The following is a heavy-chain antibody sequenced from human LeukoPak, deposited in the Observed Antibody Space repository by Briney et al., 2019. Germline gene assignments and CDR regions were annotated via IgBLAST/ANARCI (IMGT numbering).Heavy chain of an antibody. Sequence: SETLSLTCAVYGGSFSGYYWSWIRQPPGKGLEWIGEINHSGSTNYNPSLKSRVTISVDTSKNQFSLKLSSVTAADTAVYYCARGPRPHLAYCGGDCREAPFDYWGQGTLVTVSS. V-gene: IGHV4-34*01. CDR1: GGSFSGYY. J-gene: IGHJ4*02. CDR2: INHSGST. CDR3: ARGPRPHLAYCGGDCREAPFDY. D-gene: IGHD2-21*02.